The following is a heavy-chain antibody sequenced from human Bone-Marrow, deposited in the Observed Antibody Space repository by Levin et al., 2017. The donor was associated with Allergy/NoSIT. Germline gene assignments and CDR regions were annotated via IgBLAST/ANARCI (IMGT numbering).Heavy chain of an antibody. CDR1: EFTFDNHG. CDR2: VGYDGDSE. V-gene: IGHV3-30*03. J-gene: IGHJ4*02. Sequence: RPGGSLRLSCVGSEFTFDNHGIHWVRQAPGKGLEWVSVVGYDGDSEHYADSVKGRFTVSRDNSKNTVYLLMSSLRPEDTALYYCERAAGNYRHDFDSWGRGVVVTVSS. CDR3: ERAAGNYRHDFDS. D-gene: IGHD1-7*01.